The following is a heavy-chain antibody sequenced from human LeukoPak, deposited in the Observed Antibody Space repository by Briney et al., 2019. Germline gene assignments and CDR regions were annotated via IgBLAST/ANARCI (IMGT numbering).Heavy chain of an antibody. Sequence: ASVKVSCKASGYIFTNYVISWVRQAPGQGLEWMGGIIPIFGTANYAQKFQGRVTITADESTSTAYMELSSLRSEDTAVYYCALGPVPAAILRSYFDYWGQGTLVTVSS. CDR2: IIPIFGTA. CDR1: GYIFTNYV. CDR3: ALGPVPAAILRSYFDY. J-gene: IGHJ4*02. D-gene: IGHD2-2*01. V-gene: IGHV1-69*13.